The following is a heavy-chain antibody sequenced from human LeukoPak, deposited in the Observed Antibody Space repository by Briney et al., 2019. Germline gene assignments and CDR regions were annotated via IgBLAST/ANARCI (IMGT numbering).Heavy chain of an antibody. Sequence: KPSETLSLTCTVSGGSISSSSYYWGWIRQPPGKGLEWIATIYYSGSTYYNPSLKSRVTISVDTSKNQFSLKLSSVTAADTAVYYCARQEKVNWFDPWGQGTLVTVSS. CDR1: GGSISSSSYY. V-gene: IGHV4-39*01. CDR2: IYYSGST. D-gene: IGHD5-24*01. J-gene: IGHJ5*02. CDR3: ARQEKVNWFDP.